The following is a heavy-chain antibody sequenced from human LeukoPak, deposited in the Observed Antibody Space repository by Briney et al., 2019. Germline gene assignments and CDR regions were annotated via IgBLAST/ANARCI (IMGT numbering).Heavy chain of an antibody. V-gene: IGHV1-2*02. Sequence: ASVKVSCKASGYTFTDHYMHWVRQAPGQGLEWMGWINPNSGGTIYAQKFQGRVTMTRDTSISTAFMELSRLRSDDTAVYYCARYSSGSLDYWGQGTLVTVSS. D-gene: IGHD6-19*01. CDR1: GYTFTDHY. J-gene: IGHJ4*02. CDR2: INPNSGGT. CDR3: ARYSSGSLDY.